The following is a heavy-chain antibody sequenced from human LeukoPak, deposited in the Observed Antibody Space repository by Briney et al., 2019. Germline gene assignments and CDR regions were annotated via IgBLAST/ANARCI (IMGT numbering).Heavy chain of an antibody. CDR2: ISYDGSNK. D-gene: IGHD5-12*01. V-gene: IGHV3-30*18. CDR3: AKGRDGYNPSDAFDI. CDR1: GFTFSSYG. J-gene: IGHJ3*02. Sequence: GGSLRLPYAASGFTFSSYGMHWVRQAPGKGLEWVAVISYDGSNKYYADSVKGRFTISRDNSKNTLYLQMNSLRAEDTAVYYCAKGRDGYNPSDAFDIWGQGTMVTVSS.